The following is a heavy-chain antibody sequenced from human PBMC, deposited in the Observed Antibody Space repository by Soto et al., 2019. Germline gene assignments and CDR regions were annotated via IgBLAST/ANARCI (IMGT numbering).Heavy chain of an antibody. D-gene: IGHD2-2*01. Sequence: GGSLRLSCAASVFSFSSYGMSWVRQAPGKGLEWISGISGFGDSTYYADSVKGRFTISRDNSENTLYLQMNSLRAEDTAVYFCAKDAVVVVPAVIRNWFDPWGQGTQVTVSS. CDR1: VFSFSSYG. CDR2: ISGFGDST. CDR3: AKDAVVVVPAVIRNWFDP. J-gene: IGHJ5*02. V-gene: IGHV3-23*01.